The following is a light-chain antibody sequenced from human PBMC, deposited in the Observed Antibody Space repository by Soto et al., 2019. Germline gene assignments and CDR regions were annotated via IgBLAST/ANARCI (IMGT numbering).Light chain of an antibody. CDR1: ESISRW. J-gene: IGKJ1*01. CDR2: DAS. V-gene: IGKV1-5*01. CDR3: QQYNSYAGWT. Sequence: DIQMTQSPSTLSASVGDRVTITCRASESISRWLAWYQQKPGKDPKVLIYDASILESGVPSRFSGSGSGTEFILTISSLQPDYFTTYYCQQYNSYAGWTFGQVSNLEIK.